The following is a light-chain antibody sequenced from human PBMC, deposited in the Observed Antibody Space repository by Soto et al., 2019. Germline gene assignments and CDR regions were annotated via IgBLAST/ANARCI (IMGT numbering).Light chain of an antibody. CDR2: DAS. V-gene: IGKV1-5*01. CDR1: QSISSW. CDR3: QQYNSYWT. J-gene: IGKJ1*01. Sequence: DSQITQSPSTLSESVGDRVTITCRASQSISSWLAWYQQKPGKAPKLLIYDASSLESGVPSRFSGSGSGTEFTLTISSLQPDDFATYYCQQYNSYWTFGQGTKVDIK.